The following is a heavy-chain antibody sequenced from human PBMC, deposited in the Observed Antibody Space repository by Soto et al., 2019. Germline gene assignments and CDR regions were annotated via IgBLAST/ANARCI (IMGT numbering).Heavy chain of an antibody. CDR2: IIPIFGTA. J-gene: IGHJ6*02. Sequence: SVKVSCKASGGTFSSYAISWVRQAPGQGLEWMGGIIPIFGTANYAQKFQGRVTITADESTSTAYMELSSLRSEDTAVYYCASVIAAAGYYYYYGMDVWGQGTTVTV. CDR3: ASVIAAAGYYYYYGMDV. D-gene: IGHD6-13*01. V-gene: IGHV1-69*13. CDR1: GGTFSSYA.